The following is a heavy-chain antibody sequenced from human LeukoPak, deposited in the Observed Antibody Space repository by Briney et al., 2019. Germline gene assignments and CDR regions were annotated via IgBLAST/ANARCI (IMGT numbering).Heavy chain of an antibody. J-gene: IGHJ3*02. CDR1: RFTFSNYP. CDR3: ARDNSHSRIYSTRGNAFDI. CDR2: ISSDGNNK. Sequence: RTGGSLRLSCAASRFTFSNYPMHWVRQAPGKGLEWVAVISSDGNNKYYADSVKGRFTISRDNSKNTLYLQMNSLRAEDTAVYYCARDNSHSRIYSTRGNAFDIWGQGTMVAVSS. V-gene: IGHV3-30-3*01. D-gene: IGHD6-13*01.